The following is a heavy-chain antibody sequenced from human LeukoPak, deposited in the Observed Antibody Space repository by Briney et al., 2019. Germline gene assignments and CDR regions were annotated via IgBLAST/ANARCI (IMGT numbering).Heavy chain of an antibody. CDR1: GGSISGYY. CDR3: ARHPFSTPFDY. CDR2: MYETGHT. J-gene: IGHJ4*02. Sequence: SETLSLTCSGSGGSISGYYWSWIRQPPGQGLEWIGHMYETGHTMYNSSLNSRVTMSLDTSRNHFSLSLSSVTAADTAVYYCARHPFSTPFDYWGPGTLVTVSS. V-gene: IGHV4-59*08. D-gene: IGHD3-16*01.